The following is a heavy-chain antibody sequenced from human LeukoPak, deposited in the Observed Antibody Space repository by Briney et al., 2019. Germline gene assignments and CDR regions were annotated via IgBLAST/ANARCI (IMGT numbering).Heavy chain of an antibody. V-gene: IGHV1-18*01. CDR1: GYTFTNNG. CDR3: ARAGHCSGTSCYAEGFDY. Sequence: ASVKVSCKASGYTFTNNGIGWVRQAPGQGLEWMGWISGYSGNTAYAQMFHGRVTMTTDTSTSTAYMELRSLRSDDTAMYYCARAGHCSGTSCYAEGFDYWGQGTPVTVSS. D-gene: IGHD2-2*01. CDR2: ISGYSGNT. J-gene: IGHJ4*02.